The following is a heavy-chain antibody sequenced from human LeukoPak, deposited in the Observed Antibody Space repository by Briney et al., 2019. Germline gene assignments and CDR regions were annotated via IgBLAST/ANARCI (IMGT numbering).Heavy chain of an antibody. CDR3: ARDPVVPATSMQFDWYFDL. CDR1: GYSISSGYY. D-gene: IGHD2-21*02. CDR2: ISHSGSP. J-gene: IGHJ2*01. Sequence: SETLSLTCTVSGYSISSGYYWGWIRQPPGRGLEWIGSISHSGSPYYNPSLKSRVTISVHTSKNQFSLKLSSVTAADTAVYYCARDPVVPATSMQFDWYFDLWGRGTLVTVSS. V-gene: IGHV4-38-2*02.